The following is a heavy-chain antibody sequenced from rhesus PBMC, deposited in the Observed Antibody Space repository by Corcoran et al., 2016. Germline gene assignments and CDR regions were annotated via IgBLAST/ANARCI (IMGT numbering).Heavy chain of an antibody. CDR3: ARELQYLDWLSDFDY. D-gene: IGHD3-3*01. CDR1: GGSISGYYY. J-gene: IGHJ4*01. Sequence: QVQLQQWGEGLVKPSETLSLTCAVYGGSISGYYYWSWIRQPPGKGRERIGYIYGNSASTNYNPSLKNRVTISKDTSKNQFSLKLSSVTAADTAVYYCARELQYLDWLSDFDYWGQGVLVTVSS. V-gene: IGHV4-73*01. CDR2: IYGNSAST.